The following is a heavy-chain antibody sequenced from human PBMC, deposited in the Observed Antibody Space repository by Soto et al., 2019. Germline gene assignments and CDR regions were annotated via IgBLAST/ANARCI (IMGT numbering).Heavy chain of an antibody. CDR2: ISQSGFT. CDR3: ARGLFSSGWYSYFDP. Sequence: SETLSLTCTVSGGSISSGDYCWIWIRQPPGKGLEWIGEISQSGFTNYNPSLESRVTLSVDTSKSEFSLHLTSMTAADTALYYCARGLFSSGWYSYFDPWGQGTPVTVSS. CDR1: GGSISSGDYC. J-gene: IGHJ5*02. D-gene: IGHD6-19*01. V-gene: IGHV4-39*01.